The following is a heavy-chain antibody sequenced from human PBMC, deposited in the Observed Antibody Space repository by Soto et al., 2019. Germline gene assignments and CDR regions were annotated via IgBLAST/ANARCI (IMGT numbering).Heavy chain of an antibody. Sequence: SETLSLTCTVSGGSMSSHYWTWLRQPPGKGLEWIGYTSYSGSTYYNPSLKSRVTISADTSRNQFSLKLSSVIAADTAVYYCARADPNASVGYWGQGTLVTVSS. CDR3: ARADPNASVGY. D-gene: IGHD3-16*01. CDR2: TSYSGST. J-gene: IGHJ4*02. CDR1: GGSMSSHY. V-gene: IGHV4-59*11.